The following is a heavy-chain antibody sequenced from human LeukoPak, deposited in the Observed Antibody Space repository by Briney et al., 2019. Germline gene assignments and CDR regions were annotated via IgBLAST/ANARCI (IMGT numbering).Heavy chain of an antibody. V-gene: IGHV4-38-2*01. CDR2: IYHSGST. CDR3: ARELLWFGEFEFGNWFDP. D-gene: IGHD3-10*01. CDR1: GYSISSGYY. Sequence: SETLSLTCAVSGYSISSGYYWGRIRQPPGKGLEWIGSIYHSGSTYYNPSLKSRVTISVDTSKNQFSLKLSSVTAADTAVYYCARELLWFGEFEFGNWFDPWGQGTLVTVSS. J-gene: IGHJ5*02.